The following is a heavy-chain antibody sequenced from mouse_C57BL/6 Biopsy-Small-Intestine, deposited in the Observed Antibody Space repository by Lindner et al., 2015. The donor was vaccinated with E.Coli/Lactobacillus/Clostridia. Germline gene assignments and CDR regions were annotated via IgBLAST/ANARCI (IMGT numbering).Heavy chain of an antibody. J-gene: IGHJ3*01. CDR1: GYTFTDYW. V-gene: IGHV1-9*01. D-gene: IGHD2-4*01. CDR3: AREDYDGAWFAY. Sequence: VQLQESGAELMKPGASVKLSCKATGYTFTDYWIEWIKQRPGHGLEWIGDIYPGNGNTNYNERFKDKATLTADKSSSTAYMQLSSLTSEDSAVYFCAREDYDGAWFAYWGQGTLVTVSA. CDR2: IYPGNGNT.